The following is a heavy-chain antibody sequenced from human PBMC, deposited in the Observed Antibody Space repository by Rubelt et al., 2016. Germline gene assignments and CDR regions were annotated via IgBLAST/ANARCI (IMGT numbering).Heavy chain of an antibody. Sequence: LVQSGAEVKKPGSSVKVSCKASGGTFSSYAISWVRQAPGQGLEWMGRIIPILGIANYAQKFQGRVTITRDTSASTAYMELSSLRSEDTAVYYCARDLSSFPWNYGTLQHWGQGTLVTVSS. D-gene: IGHD1-7*01. CDR1: GGTFSSYA. CDR3: ARDLSSFPWNYGTLQH. V-gene: IGHV1-69*04. J-gene: IGHJ1*01. CDR2: IIPILGIA.